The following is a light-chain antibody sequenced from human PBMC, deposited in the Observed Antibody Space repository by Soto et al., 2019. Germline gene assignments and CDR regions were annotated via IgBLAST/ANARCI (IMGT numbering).Light chain of an antibody. Sequence: EIVLTQSPATLSLSPGERATLSCRASQSVSSYLAWYQQKPGQAPRLLIYDASNRPTAIPARFSGSGSGTDFTLTISSLEPEDFEVYYCQQRSNWPRYTFGQGTKLEIK. CDR2: DAS. CDR3: QQRSNWPRYT. V-gene: IGKV3-11*01. J-gene: IGKJ2*01. CDR1: QSVSSY.